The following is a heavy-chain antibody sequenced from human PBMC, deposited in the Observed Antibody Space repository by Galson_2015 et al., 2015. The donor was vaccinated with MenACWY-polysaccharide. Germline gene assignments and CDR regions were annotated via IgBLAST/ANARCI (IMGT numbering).Heavy chain of an antibody. CDR1: GYSFTHYW. CDR2: ISPDDSQT. CDR3: ARQRYSSSSGDY. J-gene: IGHJ4*02. V-gene: IGHV5-51*01. Sequence: QSGAEVKKPGESLKISCEGSGYSFTHYWIAWVRQMPGKGLEWMGIISPDDSQTKYGSSFQGKVTTSADKSINTAYLQWNSLKASDTAMYYCARQRYSSSSGDYWGQGTLVTVSS. D-gene: IGHD6-6*01.